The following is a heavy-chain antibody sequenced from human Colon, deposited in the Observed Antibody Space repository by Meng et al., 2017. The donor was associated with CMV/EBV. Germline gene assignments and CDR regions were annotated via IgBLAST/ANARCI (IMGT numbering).Heavy chain of an antibody. V-gene: IGHV1-3*01. CDR2: ISAGNGDT. D-gene: IGHD3-3*01. CDR3: ARVPVGTSRYYTSDY. Sequence: SGYTFTSYARHWVRQAPGQRLEWMGWISAGNGDTKYSQKFQGRLTITSDTSASTAYMELSSLRAEDTAIYFCARVPVGTSRYYTSDYWGQGTLVTVSS. CDR1: GYTFTSYA. J-gene: IGHJ4*02.